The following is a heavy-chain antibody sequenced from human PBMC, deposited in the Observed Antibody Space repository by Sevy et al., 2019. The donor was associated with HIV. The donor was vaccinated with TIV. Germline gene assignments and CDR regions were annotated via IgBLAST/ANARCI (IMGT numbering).Heavy chain of an antibody. CDR3: ARARTPGYYCYGMDV. V-gene: IGHV1-69*13. D-gene: IGHD1-1*01. Sequence: ASVKVSCKASGGTFSSYAISWVRQAPGQGLEWMGGIIPIFGTANYAQKFQGRVTITADESTSTAYMELSSLRSEDTAVYYCARARTPGYYCYGMDVWGQGTTVTVSS. CDR2: IIPIFGTA. J-gene: IGHJ6*02. CDR1: GGTFSSYA.